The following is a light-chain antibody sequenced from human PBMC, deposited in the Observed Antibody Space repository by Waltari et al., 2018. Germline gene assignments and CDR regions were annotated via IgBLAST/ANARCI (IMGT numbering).Light chain of an antibody. CDR1: HIERKS. V-gene: IGLV3-21*01. J-gene: IGLJ1*01. CDR3: QVWDANTDPGV. Sequence: SYVLTQPPSVSGAPGEAARMTCGGNHIERKSDHQYRQRPGQPTVVLTSYDNDRAAGIPVRFSGSNAGNTATLTSSRVEAGDEADYYCQVWDANTDPGVFGTGTEVTVL. CDR2: YDN.